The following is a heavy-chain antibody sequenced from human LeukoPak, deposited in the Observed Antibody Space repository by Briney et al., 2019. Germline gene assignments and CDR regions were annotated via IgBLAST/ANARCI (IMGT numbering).Heavy chain of an antibody. CDR3: AKDLSSGWYGDAFDI. J-gene: IGHJ3*02. V-gene: IGHV3-9*01. CDR1: GFTFDDYA. Sequence: GGSLRLSCAASGFTFDDYAMHWVRQAPGKGLEWVSGISWNSGSIGYADSVKGRFTISRDNATNSLYLQMNSLRAEDTALYYCAKDLSSGWYGDAFDIWGQGTMVTVSS. D-gene: IGHD6-19*01. CDR2: ISWNSGSI.